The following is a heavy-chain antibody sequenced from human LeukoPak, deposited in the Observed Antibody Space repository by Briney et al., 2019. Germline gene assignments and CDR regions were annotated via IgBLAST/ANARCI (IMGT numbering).Heavy chain of an antibody. CDR3: ARDRNQLLWGAWFDP. Sequence: GGSLRLSCAASGFAFSNYEMTWVRQAPGKGLECISYISGSGGTTYYADSVKGRFTISRDNAKKSLYLQMNSLRAEDTAVYYCARDRNQLLWGAWFDPWGQGTLVTVSS. CDR2: ISGSGGTT. J-gene: IGHJ5*02. D-gene: IGHD2-2*01. CDR1: GFAFSNYE. V-gene: IGHV3-48*03.